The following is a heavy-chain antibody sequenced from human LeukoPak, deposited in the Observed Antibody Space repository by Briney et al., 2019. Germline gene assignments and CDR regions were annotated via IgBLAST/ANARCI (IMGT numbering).Heavy chain of an antibody. CDR1: GFTFSSNA. J-gene: IGHJ3*01. D-gene: IGHD5-24*01. CDR2: ISASGGST. Sequence: GGSLRLSCAASGFTFSSNAMSWVRQAPGKGLEWVSLISASGGSTYYADSVKGRFTISRDNSKNTLYLQMNSLRAEDTAIYYCAKDIQLSTWGLGTMVTVSS. CDR3: AKDIQLST. V-gene: IGHV3-23*01.